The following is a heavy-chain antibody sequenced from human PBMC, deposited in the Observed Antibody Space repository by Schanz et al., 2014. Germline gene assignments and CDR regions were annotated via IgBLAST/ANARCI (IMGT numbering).Heavy chain of an antibody. CDR3: AKKVPAYNPFDS. V-gene: IGHV3-23*04. CDR2: ISGDHRNT. CDR1: GFAFSSYG. J-gene: IGHJ4*02. D-gene: IGHD1-1*01. Sequence: VQLVESGGGVVQPGGSLRLSCLASGFAFSSYGMNWLRQAPGKGLEWVSSISGDHRNTFYADSVKGRFTISRDNSKNTLYLQMDSLRAEDTAVYFCAKKVPAYNPFDSWGQGTLVTVSS.